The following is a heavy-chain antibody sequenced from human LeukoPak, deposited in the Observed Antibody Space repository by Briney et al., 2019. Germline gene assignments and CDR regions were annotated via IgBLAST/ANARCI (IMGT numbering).Heavy chain of an antibody. CDR2: INPNSGGT. D-gene: IGHD3-16*01. CDR1: GYTFTGYY. J-gene: IGHJ4*02. Sequence: ASVKVSCKASGYTFTGYYMHWVRQAPGQGLEWMGWINPNSGGTNYAQKFQGRVTMTRDTSISTAYMELSRLRSDDTAVYYCARDWRAVWGQLAPLWGQGTLVTVSS. CDR3: ARDWRAVWGQLAPL. V-gene: IGHV1-2*02.